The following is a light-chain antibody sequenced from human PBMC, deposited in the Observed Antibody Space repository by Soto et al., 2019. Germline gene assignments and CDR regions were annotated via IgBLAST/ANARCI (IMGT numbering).Light chain of an antibody. CDR1: SSNIGAGYE. CDR3: QSYDSSLSASYV. Sequence: QSVLTQPPSVSGAPGQRVTISCTGSSSNIGAGYEVHWYQHLPGKAPKLLIYGNTNRPSGVPDRFSGSKSGTSASQAITGLQAEDEADYYCQSYDSSLSASYVFGGGTKLTVL. J-gene: IGLJ1*01. V-gene: IGLV1-40*01. CDR2: GNT.